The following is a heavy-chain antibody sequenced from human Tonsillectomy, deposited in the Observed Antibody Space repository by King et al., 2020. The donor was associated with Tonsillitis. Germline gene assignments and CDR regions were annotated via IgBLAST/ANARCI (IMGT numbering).Heavy chain of an antibody. CDR2: IFYSGST. CDR3: AREMATPWGGFDY. V-gene: IGHV4-59*01. J-gene: IGHJ4*02. CDR1: GGSISRYY. Sequence: PLQESGPGLVKPSETLSLTCIVSGGSISRYYWSWLRQPPGKGVEWIGYIFYSGSTNYNPSLKSRVTMSVDTSKNQFSLNLSSVTAADTAVYYCAREMATPWGGFDYWGQGTLVTVSS. D-gene: IGHD5-24*01.